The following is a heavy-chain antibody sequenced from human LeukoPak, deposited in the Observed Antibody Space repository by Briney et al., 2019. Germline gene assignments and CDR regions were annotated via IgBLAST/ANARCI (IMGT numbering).Heavy chain of an antibody. V-gene: IGHV1-18*01. CDR3: ARDRFVSNYYDSSGYYFYFDY. J-gene: IGHJ4*02. CDR2: ISAYNGNT. CDR1: GYTFTSYG. Sequence: ASVKVSCKASGYTFTSYGISWVRQAPGQGLEWMGWISAYNGNTNYAQKLQGRVTMTTDTSTSTAYMELRSLRSDDTAVYYCARDRFVSNYYDSSGYYFYFDYWGQGTLVTVSS. D-gene: IGHD3-22*01.